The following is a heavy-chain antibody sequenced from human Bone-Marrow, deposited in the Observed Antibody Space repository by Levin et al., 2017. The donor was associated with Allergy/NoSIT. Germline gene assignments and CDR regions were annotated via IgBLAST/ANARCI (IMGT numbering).Heavy chain of an antibody. CDR3: ASCSGGGCYFPVF. CDR2: ISGNNGNT. J-gene: IGHJ4*02. D-gene: IGHD2-15*01. Sequence: PLASVKVSCKASGYTFSSYGISWVRQAPGQGLEWMGWISGNNGNTKYTERFQGRVSMTTDTATSTAYLEVRSLKPDDTAVYYCASCSGGGCYFPVFWGQGTLVTVSS. V-gene: IGHV1-18*01. CDR1: GYTFSSYG.